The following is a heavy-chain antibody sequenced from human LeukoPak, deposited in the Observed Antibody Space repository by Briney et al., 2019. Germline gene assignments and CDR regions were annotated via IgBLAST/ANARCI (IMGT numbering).Heavy chain of an antibody. J-gene: IGHJ4*02. V-gene: IGHV3-30*02. Sequence: GGSLRLSCAASGFTFSSYGMHWVRQAPGKGLEWVACIRYDGSPKYYGDSVKGRFTISRDNSKNTLYLQMNSLRAEDKAVYYCAKDLTVVSTTALDYWGQGTLVTVSS. D-gene: IGHD1-26*01. CDR3: AKDLTVVSTTALDY. CDR2: IRYDGSPK. CDR1: GFTFSSYG.